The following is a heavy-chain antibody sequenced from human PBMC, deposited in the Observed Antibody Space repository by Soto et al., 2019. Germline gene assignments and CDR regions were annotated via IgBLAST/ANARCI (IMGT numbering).Heavy chain of an antibody. CDR3: ARVTPEKTRAFDY. J-gene: IGHJ4*02. V-gene: IGHV4-59*01. Sequence: SETLSLTCTISGGSISNYYWTWIRQTPGKGLEWIGYVYYSGNTNYNPSLKSRVSISVDMSKNQFSLKLSSVTAADTAVYYCARVTPEKTRAFDYWGQGTLVTVSS. CDR1: GGSISNYY. CDR2: VYYSGNT.